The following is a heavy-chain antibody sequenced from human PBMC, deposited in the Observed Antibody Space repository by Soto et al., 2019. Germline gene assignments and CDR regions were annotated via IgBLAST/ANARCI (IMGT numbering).Heavy chain of an antibody. V-gene: IGHV4-34*01. J-gene: IGHJ6*03. Sequence: PSETLSLTCAVYGGSFSGYYWSWIRQPPGKGLEWIGEINHSGSTNYNPSLKSRVTISVDTSKNQFSLKLSSVTAADTAVYYCAREGPSYDILTGYRTPLGYYYMDVWGTGTTVTVSS. CDR1: GGSFSGYY. CDR3: AREGPSYDILTGYRTPLGYYYMDV. CDR2: INHSGST. D-gene: IGHD3-9*01.